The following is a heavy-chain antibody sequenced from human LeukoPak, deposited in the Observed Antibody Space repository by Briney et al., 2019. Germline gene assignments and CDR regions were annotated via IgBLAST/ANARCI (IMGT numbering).Heavy chain of an antibody. CDR1: GGSISSSSYY. Sequence: PSETLSLTCTVSGGSISSSSYYWSWIRQPAGKGLEWIGRIYTSGSTNYNPSLKSRVTMSVDTSKNQFSLKLSSVTAADTAVYYCAREYCSSTSCYPSYFDYWGQGTLVTVSS. D-gene: IGHD2-2*01. V-gene: IGHV4-61*02. CDR2: IYTSGST. CDR3: AREYCSSTSCYPSYFDY. J-gene: IGHJ4*02.